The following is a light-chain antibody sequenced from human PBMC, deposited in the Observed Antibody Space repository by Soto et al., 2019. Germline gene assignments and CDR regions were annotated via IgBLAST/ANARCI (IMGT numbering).Light chain of an antibody. J-gene: IGKJ1*01. CDR3: QQYNSYPWT. CDR1: QTISSW. V-gene: IGKV1-5*01. CDR2: DAS. Sequence: RVTLTCLASQTISSWLAWYQQKPGKAPKLLIYDASSLESGVPSRFSGSGSGTEFTLTITSLQPDDFATYYCQQYNSYPWTFGQGTKVDIK.